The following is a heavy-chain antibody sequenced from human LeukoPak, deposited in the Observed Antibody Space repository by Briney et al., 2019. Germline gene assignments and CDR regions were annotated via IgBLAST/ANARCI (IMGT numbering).Heavy chain of an antibody. CDR1: EYTFTGCY. Sequence: GASVKVSCKASEYTFTGCYMHWVRQAPGQGLEWMGWINPNSGGTNYAQKFQGRVTMTRDTSISTAYMELSRLRSDDTAVYYCARVRRASFAFDIWGQGTMVTVSS. CDR3: ARVRRASFAFDI. V-gene: IGHV1-2*02. CDR2: INPNSGGT. D-gene: IGHD1-26*01. J-gene: IGHJ3*02.